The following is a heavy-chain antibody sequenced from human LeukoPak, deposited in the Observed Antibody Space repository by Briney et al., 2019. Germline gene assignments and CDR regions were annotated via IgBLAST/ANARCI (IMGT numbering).Heavy chain of an antibody. CDR3: AKDTVIGVAALWDI. CDR2: ISGSGVST. J-gene: IGHJ3*02. D-gene: IGHD6-19*01. CDR1: GFTFSSYA. V-gene: IGHV3-23*01. Sequence: GGPLRLSCAASGFTFSSYAMSWVRQAPGKGLEWVSGISGSGVSTYYADSVKGRFTISRDNSKNTLYLQMNSLRAEDTAVYYCAKDTVIGVAALWDIWGQGTMVTVSS.